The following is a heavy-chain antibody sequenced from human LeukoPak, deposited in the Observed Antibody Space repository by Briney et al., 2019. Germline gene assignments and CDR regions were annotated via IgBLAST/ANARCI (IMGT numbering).Heavy chain of an antibody. Sequence: ASVKVSCKASGYTFTGYGISWVRQAPGQGLEWMGWMNPNSGNTGYAQKFQGRVTMTRNTSISTAYMELSSLRSEDTAVYYCARGVRMATISPDLRLYYFDYWGQGTLVTVSS. CDR3: ARGVRMATISPDLRLYYFDY. CDR1: GYTFTGYG. CDR2: MNPNSGNT. D-gene: IGHD5-24*01. J-gene: IGHJ4*02. V-gene: IGHV1-8*02.